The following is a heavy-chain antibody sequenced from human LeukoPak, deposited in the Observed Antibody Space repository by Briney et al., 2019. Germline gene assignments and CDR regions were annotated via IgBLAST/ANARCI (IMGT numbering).Heavy chain of an antibody. J-gene: IGHJ4*02. Sequence: ASVTLSRTCSGYSFTICSISWGRQAPGQGLEWMGWISAYNGNTNYAQKLQGRVTMTRDMSTSTVYMELSSLRSEDTAVYYCARDQFGELAYWGQGTLVTVSS. D-gene: IGHD3-10*01. CDR3: ARDQFGELAY. CDR1: GYSFTICS. V-gene: IGHV1-18*01. CDR2: ISAYNGNT.